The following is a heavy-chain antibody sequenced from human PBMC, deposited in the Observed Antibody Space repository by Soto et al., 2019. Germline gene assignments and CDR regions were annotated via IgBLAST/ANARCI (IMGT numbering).Heavy chain of an antibody. CDR1: GFSLINYA. V-gene: IGHV3-23*01. J-gene: IGHJ4*02. CDR3: AKGGITLVRGSFDY. D-gene: IGHD3-10*01. Sequence: PGGSLRLSCAVSGFSLINYAMSWVLQAPGKGLEWVSAISGSGSNTYYIDSVKGRFTISRDKSKTTLFLQMNNLRAEDTAVYYCAKGGITLVRGSFDYWGQGALVTVSS. CDR2: ISGSGSNT.